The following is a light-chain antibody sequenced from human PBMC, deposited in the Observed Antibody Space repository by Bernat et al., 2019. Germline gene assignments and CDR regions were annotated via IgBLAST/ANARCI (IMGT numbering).Light chain of an antibody. CDR2: DAS. CDR1: QDISNY. Sequence: DIQMTQSPSSLSASVGDRVTITCQASQDISNYLNWYQQRPGKAPTLLIYDASNLKTGVPSRFSGSGSGTDFSSTISSLQPEDIATYFCQQYDDLPITFGQGTRLEIK. CDR3: QQYDDLPIT. V-gene: IGKV1-33*01. J-gene: IGKJ5*01.